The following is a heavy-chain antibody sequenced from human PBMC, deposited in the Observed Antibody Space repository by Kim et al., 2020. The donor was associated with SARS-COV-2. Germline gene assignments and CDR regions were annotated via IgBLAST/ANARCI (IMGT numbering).Heavy chain of an antibody. D-gene: IGHD3-22*01. V-gene: IGHV3-66*01. J-gene: IGHJ5*02. Sequence: GGSLRLSCAASGFTVSSNYMSWVRQAPGKGLEWVSVIYSGGSTYYADSVKGRFTISRDNSKNTLYLQMNSRRAEDTAVYYCARFITMIVVATQYNWFDPWGQGTLVTVSS. CDR2: IYSGGST. CDR3: ARFITMIVVATQYNWFDP. CDR1: GFTVSSNY.